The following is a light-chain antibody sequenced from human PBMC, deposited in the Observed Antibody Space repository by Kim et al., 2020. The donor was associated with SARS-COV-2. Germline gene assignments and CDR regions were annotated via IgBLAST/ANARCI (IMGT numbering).Light chain of an antibody. V-gene: IGKV3-15*01. CDR2: DAS. CDR3: QHYNNWYT. CDR1: QSVSSN. Sequence: DIVMTQSPATLSVSPGERATLSCRASQSVSSNLAWYQQKPGQAPRLLIYDASTRATGIPARFSGSGSGTEFTLTISSLQSEDFAVYYCQHYNNWYTFGQGTKLEI. J-gene: IGKJ2*01.